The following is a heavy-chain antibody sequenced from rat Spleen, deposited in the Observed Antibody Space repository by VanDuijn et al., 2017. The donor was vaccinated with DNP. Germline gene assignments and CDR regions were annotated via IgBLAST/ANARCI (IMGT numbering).Heavy chain of an antibody. D-gene: IGHD5-1*01. V-gene: IGHV2-41*01. J-gene: IGHJ3*01. CDR2: IWNTGGT. CDR3: ANGSPFTY. CDR1: GFSLTSYT. Sequence: QVQLKESGPGLVQPSQTLSLTCTVSGFSLTSYTVSWVRQPPGKGLEWMGIIWNTGGTRYNSALKSRLTIIKDTSKSQVFLKMNSLQTEDTATYFCANGSPFTYWGQGTLVTVSS.